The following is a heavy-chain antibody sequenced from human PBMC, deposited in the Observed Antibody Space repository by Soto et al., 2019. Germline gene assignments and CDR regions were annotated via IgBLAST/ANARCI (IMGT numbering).Heavy chain of an antibody. CDR2: IYDSGST. CDR1: GGSIRSYY. J-gene: IGHJ2*01. CDR3: ARAHSGSGWYSDL. Sequence: QVQLQESGPGLVKPSETLSLTCTVSGGSIRSYYWNWIRQPPGKGLEWIGSIYDSGSTDYNPSLMSRVPISVATSKNQFSLELSSVTAADTAVFCCARAHSGSGWYSDLWGRGTLVTVSS. D-gene: IGHD5-12*01. V-gene: IGHV4-59*01.